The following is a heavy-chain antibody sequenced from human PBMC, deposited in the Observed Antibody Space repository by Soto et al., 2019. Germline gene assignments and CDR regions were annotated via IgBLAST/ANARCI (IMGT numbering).Heavy chain of an antibody. Sequence: QVQLVESGGGMVQPGRSLRLSYAASGFTFSSYGMHWVRQAPGKGLEWVAVRWYDGSNKYSADSVKGWFTISSDNSENTLDLQMNRLRAGDTAGDYCAGAPRGVIPRHFDSWGQGTRVSVSA. V-gene: IGHV3-33*01. CDR2: RWYDGSNK. J-gene: IGHJ4*02. D-gene: IGHD3-10*01. CDR1: GFTFSSYG. CDR3: AGAPRGVIPRHFDS.